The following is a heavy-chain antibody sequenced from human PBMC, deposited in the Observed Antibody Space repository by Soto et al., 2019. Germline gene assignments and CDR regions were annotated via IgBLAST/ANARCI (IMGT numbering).Heavy chain of an antibody. V-gene: IGHV3-11*05. CDR2: ISSSGTSA. CDR1: GFTFSAVY. Sequence: QVQLEESGGGLVKPGGSLRLSCAASGFTFSAVYMSWIRQAPNKGLEYISYISSSGTSANYADSVKGRFTISRDNAKNSLYLQMNXLRAEDTAVYYXAXXXGAVTGQYFDYWGQGALVTVSS. J-gene: IGHJ4*02. D-gene: IGHD6-19*01. CDR3: AXXXGAVTGQYFDY.